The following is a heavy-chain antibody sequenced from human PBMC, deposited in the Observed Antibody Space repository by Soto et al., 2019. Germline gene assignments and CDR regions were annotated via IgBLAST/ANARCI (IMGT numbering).Heavy chain of an antibody. D-gene: IGHD5-12*01. Sequence: SETLSLTCTVSGGSISSYYWSWIRQPPGKGLEWIGYIYYSGSTNYNPSLKSRVTISVDTSKNQFSLKLSSVTAADTAVYYCARHIKYSGYDTEGWFDPWGQGTLVTVSS. CDR3: ARHIKYSGYDTEGWFDP. CDR1: GGSISSYY. CDR2: IYYSGST. V-gene: IGHV4-59*01. J-gene: IGHJ5*02.